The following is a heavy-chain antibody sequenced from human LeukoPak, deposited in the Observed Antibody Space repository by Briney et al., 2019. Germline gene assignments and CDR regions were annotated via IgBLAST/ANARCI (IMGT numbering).Heavy chain of an antibody. J-gene: IGHJ4*02. CDR3: ARGTTLVTNYFDY. D-gene: IGHD5-18*01. CDR2: IIPIFGTA. V-gene: IGHV1-69*13. CDR1: GGTFSSYA. Sequence: SVKVSCKASGGTFSSYAISWVRQAPGQGLEWMGGIIPIFGTANYAQKFQGRVTITADEFTSTAYMELSSLRSEDTAVYYCARGTTLVTNYFDYWGQGTLVTVSS.